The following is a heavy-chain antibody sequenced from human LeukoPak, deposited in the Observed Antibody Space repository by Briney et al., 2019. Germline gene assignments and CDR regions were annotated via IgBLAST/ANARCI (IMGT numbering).Heavy chain of an antibody. CDR1: GGSISSYY. Sequence: PSETLSLTCTVSGGSISSYYWSWIRQPPGKGLEWLGYIYYSGSTNYNPSLKSRVTISVDTSKNQFSLKLSSVTAADTAVYYCARDRGYSYGKGEFDYWGQGTLVTVSS. CDR3: ARDRGYSYGKGEFDY. J-gene: IGHJ4*02. CDR2: IYYSGST. D-gene: IGHD5-18*01. V-gene: IGHV4-59*01.